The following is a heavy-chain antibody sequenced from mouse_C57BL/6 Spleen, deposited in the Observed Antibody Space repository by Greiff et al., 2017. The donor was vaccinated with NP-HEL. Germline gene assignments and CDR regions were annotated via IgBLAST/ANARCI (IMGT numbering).Heavy chain of an antibody. D-gene: IGHD1-1*01. Sequence: EVKLMESGAELVRPGSSVKMSCKTSGYTFTSYGINWVKQRPGQGLEWIGYIYIGNGYTEYNEKFKGKATLTSDTSSSTAYMQLSSLTSEDSAIYYCARTLYYGSNYYYAMDDWGQGTSVTVSS. CDR2: IYIGNGYT. CDR1: GYTFTSYG. CDR3: ARTLYYGSNYYYAMDD. J-gene: IGHJ4*01. V-gene: IGHV1-58*01.